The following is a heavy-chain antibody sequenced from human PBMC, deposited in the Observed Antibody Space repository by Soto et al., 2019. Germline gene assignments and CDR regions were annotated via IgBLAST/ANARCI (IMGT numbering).Heavy chain of an antibody. J-gene: IGHJ6*02. CDR3: TIDRGVTYYYDSRGMGV. CDR1: GFTFGDYA. Sequence: GGSLRLSCTASGFTFGDYAMSWFRQAPGKGLEWVGFIRSKAYGGTTEYDASVKGRITISRDDSKNNAYLQMNSLKTEDTAVFYCTIDRGVTYYYDSRGMGVWGQGTTVTVSS. D-gene: IGHD3-22*01. V-gene: IGHV3-49*03. CDR2: IRSKAYGGTT.